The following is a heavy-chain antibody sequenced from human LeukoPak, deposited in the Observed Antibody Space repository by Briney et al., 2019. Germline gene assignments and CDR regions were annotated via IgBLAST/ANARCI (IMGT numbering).Heavy chain of an antibody. Sequence: GASVKVSCKASGFTFTGFYMHWVRQAPGQGPEWMGWINPYSGDTKYAQKFQGRVTMTRDMSFSTAYMELTSLTSDDTAVYYCARHIAGACFDFWGQGTLVTVSP. J-gene: IGHJ4*02. V-gene: IGHV1-2*02. CDR3: ARHIAGACFDF. CDR1: GFTFTGFY. D-gene: IGHD1-26*01. CDR2: INPYSGDT.